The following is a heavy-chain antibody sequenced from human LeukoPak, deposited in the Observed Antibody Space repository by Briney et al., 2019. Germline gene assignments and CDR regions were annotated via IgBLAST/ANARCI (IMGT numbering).Heavy chain of an antibody. Sequence: GASVKVSCKASGYAFTSYGISWVRQAPGQGLEWMGWISAYNGNTNYAQKLQGRVTMTTDTSTSTAYMELRSLRSDDTAVYYCARDRRRYSISHGQTTWFDPWGQGTLVTVSS. V-gene: IGHV1-18*01. J-gene: IGHJ5*02. CDR1: GYAFTSYG. CDR2: ISAYNGNT. CDR3: ARDRRRYSISHGQTTWFDP. D-gene: IGHD6-6*01.